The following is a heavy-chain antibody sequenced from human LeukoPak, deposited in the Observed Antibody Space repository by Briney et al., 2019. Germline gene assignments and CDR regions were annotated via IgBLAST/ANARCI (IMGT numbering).Heavy chain of an antibody. CDR3: VKASYKGMDV. V-gene: IGHV3-30*14. Sequence: PGGSLRLSCAASGFTFSSYAMHWVRQAPGKGLEWVAVISYDGSNKYYADSVKGRFTISRDNSKNTLYLQMSSLRAEDTAVYYCVKASYKGMDVWAKGPRSPSP. CDR2: ISYDGSNK. D-gene: IGHD1-26*01. J-gene: IGHJ6*02. CDR1: GFTFSSYA.